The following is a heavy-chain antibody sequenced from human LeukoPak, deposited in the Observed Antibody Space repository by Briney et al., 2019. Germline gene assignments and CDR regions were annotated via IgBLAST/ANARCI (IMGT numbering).Heavy chain of an antibody. Sequence: GESLKISCEASGYRFTNYWIGWVRQMPGKGLELMGIIYPGDSDTRYSPSFQGQVTISADKSISTAYLQWSSLKASDTAMYYCARRLRGGYSYAYEYYMDVWGKGTTVTVSS. J-gene: IGHJ6*03. CDR1: GYRFTNYW. CDR2: IYPGDSDT. CDR3: ARRLRGGYSYAYEYYMDV. D-gene: IGHD5-18*01. V-gene: IGHV5-51*01.